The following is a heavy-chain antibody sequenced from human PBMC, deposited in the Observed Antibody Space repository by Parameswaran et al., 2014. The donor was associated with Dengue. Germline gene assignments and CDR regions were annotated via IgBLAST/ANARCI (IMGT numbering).Heavy chain of an antibody. CDR3: AKGDSSSCYSGIDY. D-gene: IGHD2-15*01. Sequence: RWIRQPPGKGLEWVSAICGSGGSTYYADSVKGRFTISRDNSKNTLYLQMNSLRAEDTAVYYCAKGDSSSCYSGIDYWGQGTLVTVSS. V-gene: IGHV3-23*01. J-gene: IGHJ4*02. CDR2: ICGSGGST.